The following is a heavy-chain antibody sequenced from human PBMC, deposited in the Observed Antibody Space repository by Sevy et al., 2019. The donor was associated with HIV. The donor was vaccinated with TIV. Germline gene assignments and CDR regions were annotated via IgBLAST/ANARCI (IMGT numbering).Heavy chain of an antibody. CDR2: IYYTKTT. V-gene: IGHV4-59*01. J-gene: IGHJ6*02. CDR1: GGSISGYY. CDR3: ARATPDLYDGMDV. Sequence: SETLSLTCTVSGGSISGYYRTWIRQPPGKGLEWIGYIYYTKTTNYNPSLKSRVTISEDTSKNQFSLKLTSVTAADTAIHYCARATPDLYDGMDVWGQGTTVTVSS.